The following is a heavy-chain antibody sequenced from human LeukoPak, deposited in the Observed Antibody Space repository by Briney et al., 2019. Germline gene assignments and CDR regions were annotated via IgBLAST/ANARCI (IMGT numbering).Heavy chain of an antibody. CDR2: ISGSGGST. Sequence: GGSLRLSCAASGFTFSSYAMSWVRQAPGKGLEWVSAISGSGGSTYYADSVKGRFTISRDNAKNSLYLQMNSLRAEDTAVYYCARVNSKEVYGVVVPAAIGADYYYGMDVWGQGTTVTVSS. D-gene: IGHD2-2*02. J-gene: IGHJ6*02. CDR3: ARVNSKEVYGVVVPAAIGADYYYGMDV. CDR1: GFTFSSYA. V-gene: IGHV3-23*01.